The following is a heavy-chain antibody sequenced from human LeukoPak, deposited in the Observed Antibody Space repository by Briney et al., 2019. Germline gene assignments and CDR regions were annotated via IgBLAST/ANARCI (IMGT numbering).Heavy chain of an antibody. J-gene: IGHJ6*04. CDR2: IYDSGNT. D-gene: IGHD3-3*01. CDR1: GVSISSHY. V-gene: IGHV4-59*11. CDR3: AREVLQGSSQGMDV. Sequence: PSDTLSLTCTDCGVSISSHYWSWVRQPPEKGLEWLAYIYDSGNTNYNPSLKSRLSISMDTSKNQFSLNLTSVTAADTAVYYCAREVLQGSSQGMDVWGKGTTVIVSS.